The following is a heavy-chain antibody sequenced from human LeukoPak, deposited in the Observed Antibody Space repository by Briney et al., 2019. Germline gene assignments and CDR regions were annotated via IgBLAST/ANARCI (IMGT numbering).Heavy chain of an antibody. V-gene: IGHV3-21*06. Sequence: PGGSLRLSRAASGFTFSSYSMNWVRQAPGKGLEWVSSISSSSSYIYYADSVKGRFTISRDNAKNSLYLQMNSLRAEDTAVYYCARDEVAYCSGGSCYPTWFDPWGQGTLVTVSS. D-gene: IGHD2-15*01. CDR1: GFTFSSYS. CDR3: ARDEVAYCSGGSCYPTWFDP. CDR2: ISSSSSYI. J-gene: IGHJ5*02.